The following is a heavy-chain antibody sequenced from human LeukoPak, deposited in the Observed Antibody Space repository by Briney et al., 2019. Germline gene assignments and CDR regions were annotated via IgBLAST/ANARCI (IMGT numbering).Heavy chain of an antibody. D-gene: IGHD3-22*01. J-gene: IGHJ4*02. CDR2: ISAYNGNT. CDR3: ARGDYYDSSGYLDDY. Sequence: ASVKVSCKASGYTFTSYGIRWVRQAPGQGLEWMGWISAYNGNTNYAQKLQGRVTMTTDTSTSTACMELRSLRSDDTAVYYCARGDYYDSSGYLDDYWGQGTLVTVSS. V-gene: IGHV1-18*01. CDR1: GYTFTSYG.